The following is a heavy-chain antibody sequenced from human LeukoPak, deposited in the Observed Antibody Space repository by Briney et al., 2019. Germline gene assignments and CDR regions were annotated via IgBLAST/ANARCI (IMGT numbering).Heavy chain of an antibody. CDR3: AKGGMVATGTFDY. V-gene: IGHV3-23*01. CDR2: ISGSGGST. CDR1: GFTVSSYG. Sequence: GGSLRLSCAASGFTVSSYGMSWVRQAPGKGLEWVSGISGSGGSTNYADSVKGRFTISRDNSKNTLYLQMNSLRAEDTAVYYCAKGGMVATGTFDYWGQGTLVTVSS. J-gene: IGHJ4*02. D-gene: IGHD5-12*01.